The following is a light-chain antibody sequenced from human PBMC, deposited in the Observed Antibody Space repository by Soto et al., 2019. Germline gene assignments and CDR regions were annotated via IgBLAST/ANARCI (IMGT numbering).Light chain of an antibody. CDR1: SSDVGGYNY. CDR2: DVS. Sequence: QSALNQPASVSGSPGQSITISCTGTSSDVGGYNYVSWYQQHPGKAPKLLIYDVSNRPSGVSNRFSGSKSGNTASLTISGLQAEDVADYYCSSYTSSSTLYVFGTGTKLTV. J-gene: IGLJ1*01. CDR3: SSYTSSSTLYV. V-gene: IGLV2-14*01.